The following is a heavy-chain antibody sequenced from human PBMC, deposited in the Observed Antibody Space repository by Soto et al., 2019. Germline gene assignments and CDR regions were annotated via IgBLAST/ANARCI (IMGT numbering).Heavy chain of an antibody. Sequence: SVKVSCKASGGTFSSYAISWVRQAPGQGLEWMGGIIPIFGTANYAQKFQGRVTITADKSTSTAYMELSSLRSEDTAVYYCARGAMTGRNYYDSSGYYLDYWGQGTLVTVSS. CDR1: GGTFSSYA. V-gene: IGHV1-69*06. D-gene: IGHD3-22*01. CDR3: ARGAMTGRNYYDSSGYYLDY. CDR2: IIPIFGTA. J-gene: IGHJ4*02.